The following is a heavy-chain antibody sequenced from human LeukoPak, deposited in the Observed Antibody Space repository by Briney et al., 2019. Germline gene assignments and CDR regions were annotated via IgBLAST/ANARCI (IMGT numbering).Heavy chain of an antibody. J-gene: IGHJ3*02. CDR3: ATSYGSGSPQI. CDR1: DGSISSYY. Sequence: SETLSLTCSVSDGSISSYYWSWIRQPAGKGLESIGRISASRNTNYNPSLKSRVTMSVDTSKNQFSLKLSSVTAADTAVYYCATSYGSGSPQIWGQGTMVTVSS. CDR2: ISASRNT. D-gene: IGHD3-10*01. V-gene: IGHV4-4*07.